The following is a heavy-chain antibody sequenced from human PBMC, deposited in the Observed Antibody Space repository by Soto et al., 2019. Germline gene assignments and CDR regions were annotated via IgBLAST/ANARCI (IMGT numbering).Heavy chain of an antibody. V-gene: IGHV4-59*12. CDR2: IYYSGST. CDR3: AQGGGYSDGWDY. J-gene: IGHJ4*02. D-gene: IGHD5-18*01. Sequence: QVQLQESGPGLVKPSETLSLTCTVSGGSISSYYWRWIRQPPGKGLEWIGYIYYSGSTNYNPSLQSRVTISVDTSKSQSSLKLSSVTAADTAVYYCAQGGGYSDGWDYWGQGTLVTVSS. CDR1: GGSISSYY.